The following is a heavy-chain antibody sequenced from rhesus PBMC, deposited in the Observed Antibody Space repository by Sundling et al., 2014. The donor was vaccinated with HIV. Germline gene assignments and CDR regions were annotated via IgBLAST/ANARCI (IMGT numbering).Heavy chain of an antibody. V-gene: IGHV4-165*02. Sequence: QLQLQESGPGLVKPSETLSLTCAVSGGSMSGYYWNWIRQPPGKGLEWIGYIGGSSGSTYYNPSLKSRVTISTDTSKNQFSLKLSSVTAADTAIYFCARERREGLWTGYSYYYGLDSWGQGLLVTVSS. CDR1: GGSMSGYY. CDR3: ARERREGLWTGYSYYYGLDS. D-gene: IGHD3-3*01. J-gene: IGHJ6*01. CDR2: IGGSSGST.